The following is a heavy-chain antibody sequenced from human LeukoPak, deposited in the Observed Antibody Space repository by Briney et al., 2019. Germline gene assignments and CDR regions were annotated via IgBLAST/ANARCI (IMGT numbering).Heavy chain of an antibody. Sequence: ASVKVSCKASGYTFTGYYMHWVRQAPGQGLEWMGWINPNSGGTNYAQKFQGRVTMTRNASISTAYMELSSLRSEDTAVYYCARVNRYYDSSGYDYWGQGTLVTVSS. D-gene: IGHD3-22*01. CDR2: INPNSGGT. CDR3: ARVNRYYDSSGYDY. J-gene: IGHJ4*02. CDR1: GYTFTGYY. V-gene: IGHV1-2*02.